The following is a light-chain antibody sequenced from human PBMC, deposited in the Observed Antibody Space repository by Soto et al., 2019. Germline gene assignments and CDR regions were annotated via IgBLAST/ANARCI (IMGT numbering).Light chain of an antibody. J-gene: IGKJ1*01. CDR3: QQYATRPWT. CDR1: QSVSGSY. V-gene: IGKV3-20*01. Sequence: EIVLTQSPGTLSLSPGERATLSCRARQSVSGSYLAWYQQKPGQSPRLLIYDASSRATGIPDRFSGSGSGTDFTLTISRLEPEDFAVYYCQQYATRPWTFGQGTTVESK. CDR2: DAS.